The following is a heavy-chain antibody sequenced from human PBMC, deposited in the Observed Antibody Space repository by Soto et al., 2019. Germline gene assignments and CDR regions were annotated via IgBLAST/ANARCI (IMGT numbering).Heavy chain of an antibody. CDR1: GGSISGNY. D-gene: IGHD2-15*01. CDR3: ARSPIGACRGGTSSNCVHP. J-gene: IGHJ5*02. Sequence: QVQLQESGPGLVRPSETLSLTCTVSGGSISGNYWSWIRQPPGRGLEWIGYIYYSGSTYGGPSLNSCPTLXXTXPEMNVFLTQRSVTSADTAVYCCARSPIGACRGGTSSNCVHPWGHGTLVTVSS. V-gene: IGHV4-59*08. CDR2: IYYSGST.